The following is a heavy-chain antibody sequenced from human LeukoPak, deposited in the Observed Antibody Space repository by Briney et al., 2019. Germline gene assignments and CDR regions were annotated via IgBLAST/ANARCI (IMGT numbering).Heavy chain of an antibody. Sequence: VASVKVSCKASGYTFTGYYMHWVRQAPGQGLEWMGWINPNSGGTNYAQKFQGRVTMTRDTSISTAYMELSRLRSDDTAVYYCARELFRYYYDTAGFDPWGQGTLVTVSS. J-gene: IGHJ5*02. CDR1: GYTFTGYY. D-gene: IGHD3-22*01. CDR3: ARELFRYYYDTAGFDP. V-gene: IGHV1-2*02. CDR2: INPNSGGT.